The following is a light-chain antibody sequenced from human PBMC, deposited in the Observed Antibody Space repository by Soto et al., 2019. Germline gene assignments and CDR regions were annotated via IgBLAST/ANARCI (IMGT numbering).Light chain of an antibody. CDR2: GAS. CDR1: QSVTSSY. Sequence: EIVLTQSPGTLSLSPGERATLSCRANQSVTSSYLAWYQQKPGQAPRLLIYGASSRATGIPDRFSGSGSGTDFTLTISRLEPEDFAVYYCHQYGSSPRTFGQGTKVDIK. V-gene: IGKV3-20*01. CDR3: HQYGSSPRT. J-gene: IGKJ1*01.